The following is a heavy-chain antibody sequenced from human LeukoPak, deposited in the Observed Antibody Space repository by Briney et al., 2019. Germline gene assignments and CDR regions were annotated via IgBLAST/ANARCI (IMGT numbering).Heavy chain of an antibody. CDR3: ARERSYYDILTGYHNWFDP. CDR2: IYHSGST. D-gene: IGHD3-9*01. CDR1: GGSISSGGYS. Sequence: SETLSLTCAVSGGSISSGGYSWSWIRQPPGKGLEWIGYIYHSGSTYYNPSLKSRVTISVDRSKNQFSLKLSSVTAADTAVYYCARERSYYDILTGYHNWFDPWGQGTLVTVSS. V-gene: IGHV4-30-2*01. J-gene: IGHJ5*02.